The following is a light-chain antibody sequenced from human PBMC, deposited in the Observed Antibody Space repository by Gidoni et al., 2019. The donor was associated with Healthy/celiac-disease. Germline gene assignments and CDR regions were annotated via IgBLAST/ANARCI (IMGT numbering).Light chain of an antibody. Sequence: DIQMTQSPSALSASVGDRVTITCRASQSISSYLNWYQQKPGKAPKLLIYAASSLQSGVPSRFSGSGSGTDFTLTISSLQPEAFATYYCQQSYSTPLTFGRGTKVEIK. CDR3: QQSYSTPLT. CDR1: QSISSY. J-gene: IGKJ4*01. V-gene: IGKV1-39*01. CDR2: AAS.